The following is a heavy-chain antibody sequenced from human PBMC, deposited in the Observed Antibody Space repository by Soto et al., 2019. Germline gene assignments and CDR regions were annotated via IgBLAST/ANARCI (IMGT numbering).Heavy chain of an antibody. J-gene: IGHJ4*02. D-gene: IGHD3-9*01. V-gene: IGHV3-30*18. CDR1: GFTFSSYG. CDR3: AKDRDILTGLDY. Sequence: LRLSCAASGFTFSSYGMHWVRQAPGKGLEWVAVISYDGSNKYYADSVKGRFTISRDNSKNTLYLQMNSLRAEDTAVYYCAKDRDILTGLDYWGQGTLVTVSS. CDR2: ISYDGSNK.